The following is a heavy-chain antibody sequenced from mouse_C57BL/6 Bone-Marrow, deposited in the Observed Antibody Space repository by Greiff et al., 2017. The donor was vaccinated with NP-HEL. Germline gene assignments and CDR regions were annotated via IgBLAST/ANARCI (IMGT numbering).Heavy chain of an antibody. CDR1: GYTFTSYG. J-gene: IGHJ3*01. V-gene: IGHV1-81*01. CDR3: ARDRDYSWFAY. D-gene: IGHD2-4*01. Sequence: QVQLQQSGAELARPGASVKLSCKASGYTFTSYGLSWVKQRTGQGLEWIGEIYPRSGNTYYNEKFKGKATLTADKSSSTAYMELRSLTSEDSAVFFCARDRDYSWFAYWGQGTLVTVSA. CDR2: IYPRSGNT.